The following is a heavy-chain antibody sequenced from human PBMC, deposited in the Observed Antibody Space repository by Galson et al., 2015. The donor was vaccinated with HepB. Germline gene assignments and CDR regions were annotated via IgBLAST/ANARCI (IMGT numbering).Heavy chain of an antibody. Sequence: SLRLSCAASGFTFSIYVMSWVRQAPGKGLEWVSAISGSGGSTYYADSVKGRFTISRDNSKNTLYLQMNSLRAEDTAVYYCAKVDAYSGYDSWGIDYWGQGTLVTVSS. CDR2: ISGSGGST. CDR3: AKVDAYSGYDSWGIDY. J-gene: IGHJ4*02. CDR1: GFTFSIYV. V-gene: IGHV3-23*01. D-gene: IGHD5-12*01.